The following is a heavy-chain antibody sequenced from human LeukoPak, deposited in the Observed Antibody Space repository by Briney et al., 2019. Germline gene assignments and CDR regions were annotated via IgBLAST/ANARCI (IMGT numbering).Heavy chain of an antibody. CDR2: IYYSGST. V-gene: IGHV4-59*08. CDR3: ARHVGMTTVTTHAFDI. D-gene: IGHD4-17*01. J-gene: IGHJ3*02. Sequence: NPSETLSLTCAVYGGSFSGYYWSWIRQPPGKGLEWIGYIYYSGSTHYNPSLKSRVTISVDTSKNQFSLKLNSVTAADTAVYYCARHVGMTTVTTHAFDIWGQGTMVTVSS. CDR1: GGSFSGYY.